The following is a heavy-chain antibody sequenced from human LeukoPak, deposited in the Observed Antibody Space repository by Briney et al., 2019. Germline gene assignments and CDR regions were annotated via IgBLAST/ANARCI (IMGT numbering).Heavy chain of an antibody. J-gene: IGHJ4*02. CDR2: ISYDGSNK. D-gene: IGHD3-16*01. CDR1: GFTFSSYG. Sequence: GGSLRLSFAASGFTFSSYGMHWVRQAPGKGLEWVAVISYDGSNKYYADSVKGRFTISRDNSKNTLYLQMNSLRAEDTAVYYCARNLAGLWGTPDYWGQGTLVTVSS. V-gene: IGHV3-30*03. CDR3: ARNLAGLWGTPDY.